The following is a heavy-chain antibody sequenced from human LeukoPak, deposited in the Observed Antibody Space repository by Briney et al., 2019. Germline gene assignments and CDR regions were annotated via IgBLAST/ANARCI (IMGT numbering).Heavy chain of an antibody. J-gene: IGHJ3*02. CDR1: GYTFTGYY. V-gene: IGHV1-2*02. Sequence: EASVKVSCKASGYTFTGYYMHWVRQAPGQGLEWMGWINPNSGGTNYAQKFQHRVTMTRDSSLSTAYMELSRLRSDDTAVYYCARAGLWDFYDSSGYHNGAFDIWGQGTMVTVSS. D-gene: IGHD3-22*01. CDR2: INPNSGGT. CDR3: ARAGLWDFYDSSGYHNGAFDI.